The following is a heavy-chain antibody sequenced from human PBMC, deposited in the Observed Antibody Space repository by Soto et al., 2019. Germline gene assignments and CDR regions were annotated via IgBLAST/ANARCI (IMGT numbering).Heavy chain of an antibody. CDR3: ARGTFEGNSSGWDDAFDI. CDR2: IIPILGIA. Sequence: QVQLVQSGAEVKKPGSSVKVSCKASGGTFSSYTISWVRQAPGQGLEWMGRIIPILGIANYAQKFQGRVTITAAKSTSTAYVELSSLRPEDTAVYYCARGTFEGNSSGWDDAFDIWGPGTMVTVSS. J-gene: IGHJ3*02. CDR1: GGTFSSYT. V-gene: IGHV1-69*02. D-gene: IGHD6-19*01.